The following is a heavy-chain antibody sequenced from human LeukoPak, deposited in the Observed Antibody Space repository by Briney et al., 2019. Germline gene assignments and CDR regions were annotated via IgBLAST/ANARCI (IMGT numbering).Heavy chain of an antibody. D-gene: IGHD6-19*01. CDR1: GFTFDDYA. CDR2: ISWNSGSI. J-gene: IGHJ3*02. CDR3: AKDMYSSGYDAFDI. Sequence: GRSLRLSCAASGFTFDDYAMRWVRQAPGKGLEWVSGISWNSGSIGYADSVKGRFTISRDNAKNSLYLQMNSLRAEDMALYYCAKDMYSSGYDAFDIWGQGTMVTVSS. V-gene: IGHV3-9*03.